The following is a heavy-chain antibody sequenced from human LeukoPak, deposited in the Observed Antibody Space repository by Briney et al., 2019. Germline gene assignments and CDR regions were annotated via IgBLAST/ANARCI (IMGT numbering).Heavy chain of an antibody. Sequence: SETLSLTCAVSGGSISSSNWWSWVRQPPGKGLEWIGEINHSGSTNYNPSLKSRVTISVDTSKNQFSLKLSSVTAADTAVYYCARKQQPENWFDPWGQGTLVTVSS. CDR2: INHSGST. J-gene: IGHJ5*02. CDR1: GGSISSSNW. D-gene: IGHD6-13*01. V-gene: IGHV4-4*02. CDR3: ARKQQPENWFDP.